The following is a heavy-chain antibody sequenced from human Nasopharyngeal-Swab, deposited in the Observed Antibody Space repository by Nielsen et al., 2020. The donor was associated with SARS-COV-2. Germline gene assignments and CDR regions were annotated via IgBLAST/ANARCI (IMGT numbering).Heavy chain of an antibody. D-gene: IGHD5-24*01. Sequence: GGSLRLSCAASGFTFSTYSMNWVRQAPGKGLEWVSSISSSSSYIYYADSLKGRFTISRDNAKNSLYLQMNSLRAEDTAVYYCARDLGDGYNYCGAFEYWGQGTLVTVSS. J-gene: IGHJ4*02. V-gene: IGHV3-21*01. CDR1: GFTFSTYS. CDR2: ISSSSSYI. CDR3: ARDLGDGYNYCGAFEY.